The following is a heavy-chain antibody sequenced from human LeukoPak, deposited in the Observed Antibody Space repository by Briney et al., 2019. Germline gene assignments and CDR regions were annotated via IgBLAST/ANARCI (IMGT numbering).Heavy chain of an antibody. CDR2: INHSGST. D-gene: IGHD6-19*01. Sequence: SETLSLTCAVYGGSFSGYYWSWIRQPPGKGLEWIGEINHSGSTNYNPSLKSRVTISVDTSKNQFSLKLSSVTAADTAVYYCARFSPDSSSPWGQGTLVTVSS. CDR1: GGSFSGYY. CDR3: ARFSPDSSSP. J-gene: IGHJ5*02. V-gene: IGHV4-34*01.